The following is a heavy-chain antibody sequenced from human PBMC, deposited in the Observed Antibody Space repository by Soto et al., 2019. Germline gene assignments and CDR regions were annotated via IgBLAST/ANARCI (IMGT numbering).Heavy chain of an antibody. Sequence: QVQLVQSGAEVKRPGSSVMVTCKASGDTFSFYSINWVRQAPGLGLEWMGRVNPILSMSNYAQRFQGRVMMTADKSTSTAYMELSGLRSEDTAMYYCATSYGSGYRAFDYWGQGALVTVSS. V-gene: IGHV1-69*04. D-gene: IGHD3-10*01. CDR1: GDTFSFYS. CDR3: ATSYGSGYRAFDY. J-gene: IGHJ4*02. CDR2: VNPILSMS.